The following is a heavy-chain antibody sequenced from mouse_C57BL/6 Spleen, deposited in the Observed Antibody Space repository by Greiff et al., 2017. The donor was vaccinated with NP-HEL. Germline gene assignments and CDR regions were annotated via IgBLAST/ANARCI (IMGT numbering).Heavy chain of an antibody. J-gene: IGHJ2*01. V-gene: IGHV5-17*01. D-gene: IGHD1-1*01. CDR1: GFTFSDYG. Sequence: VQLKESGGGLVKPGGSLKLSCAASGFTFSDYGMHWVRQAPEKGLEWVAYISSGSSTIYYADTVKGRFTISRDNAKNTLFLQMTSLRSEDTAMYYCARGYDYYGSSYDYFDYWGQGTTLTVSS. CDR2: ISSGSSTI. CDR3: ARGYDYYGSSYDYFDY.